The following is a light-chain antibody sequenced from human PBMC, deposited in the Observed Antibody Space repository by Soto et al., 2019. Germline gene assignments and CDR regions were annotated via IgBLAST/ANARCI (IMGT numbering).Light chain of an antibody. CDR3: QHYGTT. Sequence: ELVLTRCHSTLSLSPAYRATLFCRATQSIGSSYLARYQQKPAQAPRLLIYSASSRATGIPDGFSGSGYGTDFTLTISRLESEAFAVYYCQHYGTTFGQGTKVDIK. V-gene: IGKV3-20*01. CDR2: SAS. CDR1: QSIGSSY. J-gene: IGKJ1*01.